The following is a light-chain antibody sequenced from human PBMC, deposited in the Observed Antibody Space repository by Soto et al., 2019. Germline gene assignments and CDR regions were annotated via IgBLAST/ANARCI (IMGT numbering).Light chain of an antibody. CDR3: QQRRYWPVT. CDR2: DAS. Sequence: EIVLTQSPAILSMSPGERATLSCRASQSVSSYFAWYQQKPGQAPRLLIYDASNRATGVPARFSGSGSGTDFNLTISRLEPEDFAVYYCQQRRYWPVTFGQGTKVEIK. V-gene: IGKV3-11*01. J-gene: IGKJ1*01. CDR1: QSVSSY.